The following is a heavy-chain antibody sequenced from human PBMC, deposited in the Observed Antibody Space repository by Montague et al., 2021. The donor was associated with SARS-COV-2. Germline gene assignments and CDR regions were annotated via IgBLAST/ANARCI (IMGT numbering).Heavy chain of an antibody. Sequence: SETLSLTCTVSGGSISSGGYYWSWIRQPPGKGLEWIGSIYYSGSTYYNPSLKSRVTISVDTSKNQFSLKLSSVTAADTAVYYCARVGRQQLVRLSGMDVWGQGTLVTVSS. J-gene: IGHJ6*02. CDR3: ARVGRQQLVRLSGMDV. V-gene: IGHV4-39*07. CDR1: GGSISSGGYY. CDR2: IYYSGST. D-gene: IGHD6-13*01.